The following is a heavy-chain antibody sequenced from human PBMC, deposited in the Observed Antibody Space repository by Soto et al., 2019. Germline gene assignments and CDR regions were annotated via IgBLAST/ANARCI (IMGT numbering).Heavy chain of an antibody. CDR1: GFIFDDYG. V-gene: IGHV3-20*04. Sequence: EVQLVESGGDVVRPGGSLRLSCAASGFIFDDYGMCWVRQAPGKGLEWVSDISWNGGSTNYADSVKGRFTISRDKAKNSLYLEMNSLRAEDTALYYCARVGYSAVGSGWTDFWGQGTLVTV. CDR3: ARVGYSAVGSGWTDF. D-gene: IGHD6-19*01. J-gene: IGHJ4*02. CDR2: ISWNGGST.